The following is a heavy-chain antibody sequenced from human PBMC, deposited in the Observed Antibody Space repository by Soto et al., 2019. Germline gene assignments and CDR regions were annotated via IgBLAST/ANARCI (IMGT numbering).Heavy chain of an antibody. J-gene: IGHJ4*02. CDR1: GGTFSSYA. CDR3: ARQYYYDSSGYPYFDY. Sequence: SVKVSCKASGGTFSSYAISWVRQAPGQGLEWMGGIIPIFGTANYAQKFQGRVTITADESTSTAYMELSSLRSEDTAVYYCARQYYYDSSGYPYFDYWGQGTLVTVSS. V-gene: IGHV1-69*13. CDR2: IIPIFGTA. D-gene: IGHD3-22*01.